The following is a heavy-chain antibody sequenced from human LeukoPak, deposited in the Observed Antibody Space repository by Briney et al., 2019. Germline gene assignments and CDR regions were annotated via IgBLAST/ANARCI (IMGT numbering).Heavy chain of an antibody. D-gene: IGHD3-22*01. J-gene: IGHJ6*03. CDR1: GGSISSSSYY. Sequence: SETLSLTCTVSGGSISSSSYYWGWIRQPPGKGLEWIGSIYYSGSTYYNPSLKSRVTISVDTSKNQFSLKLSSMTAADTAVYYCARPHINSGRYYYMDVWGKGTTVTVSS. CDR3: ARPHINSGRYYYMDV. V-gene: IGHV4-39*07. CDR2: IYYSGST.